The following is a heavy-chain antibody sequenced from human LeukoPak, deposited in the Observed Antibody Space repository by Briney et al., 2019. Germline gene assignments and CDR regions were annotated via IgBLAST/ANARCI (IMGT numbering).Heavy chain of an antibody. V-gene: IGHV3-23*01. D-gene: IGHD2-15*01. CDR2: ISGSGGNT. CDR3: AKLPLSGAYGMIDY. Sequence: GGSLRLSCAVSGFTFSNYAMSWVRQAPGKGLEWVSGISGSGGNTYYAGPVKGRFTISRDNSNNTLYLEMNSLRAEDTAVYYCAKLPLSGAYGMIDYWGQGTLVTVSS. CDR1: GFTFSNYA. J-gene: IGHJ4*02.